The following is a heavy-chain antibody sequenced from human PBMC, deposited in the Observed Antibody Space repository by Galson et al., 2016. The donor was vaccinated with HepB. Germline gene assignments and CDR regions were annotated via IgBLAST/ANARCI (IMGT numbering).Heavy chain of an antibody. D-gene: IGHD3-22*01. J-gene: IGHJ4*02. CDR3: ARFFYDTSGYRKLDY. Sequence: SLRLSCAASGFVFGSYWMTWVRQAPGKGLEWVANIRQDGSEKPYVDSVKGRFTVSRDNAKNSLYLHMNSLRAEDTAVYFCARFFYDTSGYRKLDYWGQGALVTVSA. CDR1: GFVFGSYW. CDR2: IRQDGSEK. V-gene: IGHV3-7*04.